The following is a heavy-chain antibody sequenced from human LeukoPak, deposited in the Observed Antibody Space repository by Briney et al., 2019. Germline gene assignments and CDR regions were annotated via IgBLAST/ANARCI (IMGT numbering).Heavy chain of an antibody. CDR3: ARAPGVRGVTFRWFDP. CDR1: GYTFTSYG. V-gene: IGHV1-18*04. Sequence: GASVKVSCKASGYTFTSYGIGWVRQAPGQGLEWMGWISAYNGNTNYAQKLQGGVTMTTDTSTSTAYMELRSLRSDDTAVYYCARAPGVRGVTFRWFDPWGQGTLVTVSS. D-gene: IGHD3-10*01. J-gene: IGHJ5*02. CDR2: ISAYNGNT.